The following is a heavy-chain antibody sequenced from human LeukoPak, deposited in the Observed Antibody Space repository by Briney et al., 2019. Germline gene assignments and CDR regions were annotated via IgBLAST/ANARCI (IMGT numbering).Heavy chain of an antibody. CDR3: AKAALRYQLLSSLDY. CDR2: ISGSGAST. J-gene: IGHJ4*02. Sequence: GGSLRLSCAASGFTFSSYAMNWARQAPGKGLEWVSAISGSGASTYYADSVKGRFTISRDNSKNTLYLQMNSLKAEDTAIYYCAKAALRYQLLSSLDYWGQGTLVTVSS. V-gene: IGHV3-23*01. D-gene: IGHD2-2*01. CDR1: GFTFSSYA.